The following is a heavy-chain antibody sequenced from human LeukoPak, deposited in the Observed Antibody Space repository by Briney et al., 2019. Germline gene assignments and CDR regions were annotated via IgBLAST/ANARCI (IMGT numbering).Heavy chain of an antibody. D-gene: IGHD5-18*01. CDR3: ATRGYSYGLAAFDI. J-gene: IGHJ3*02. CDR2: IYYSGST. V-gene: IGHV4-59*08. CDR1: GGSISSYY. Sequence: SETLSLTCPVSGGSISSYYWSWIRQPPGKGLEWIGYIYYSGSTNYNPSLKSRVTISVDTSKNQFSLKLSSVTAADTAVYYCATRGYSYGLAAFDIWGQGTMVTVSS.